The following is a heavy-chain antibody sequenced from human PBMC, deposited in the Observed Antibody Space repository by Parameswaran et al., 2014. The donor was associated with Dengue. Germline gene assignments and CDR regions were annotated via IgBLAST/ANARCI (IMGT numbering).Heavy chain of an antibody. V-gene: IGHV4-39*01. CDR2: IYYSGST. CDR3: ARHDNTAMGTNWFDP. Sequence: WIRQLPGKGLEWIGSIYYSGSTYYNPSLKSRVTISVDTSKNQFSLKLSSVTAADTAVYYCARHDNTAMGTNWFDPWGQGTLVTVSS. D-gene: IGHD5-18*01. J-gene: IGHJ5*02.